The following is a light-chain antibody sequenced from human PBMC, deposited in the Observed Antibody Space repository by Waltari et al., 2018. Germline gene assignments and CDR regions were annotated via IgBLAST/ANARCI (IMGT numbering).Light chain of an antibody. J-gene: IGLJ1*01. CDR3: AAWDDSLRGAV. CDR2: RNN. CDR1: PPHIGSNY. Sequence: QSVLTQPPSAAGTPGQRVTLSCSGSPPHIGSNYLSWYQHLPGMAPKLLISRNNQRPSGVSDRFSASKSGTSASLAISGLRSDDEAEYYCAAWDDSLRGAVFGTGTKVSVL. V-gene: IGLV1-47*01.